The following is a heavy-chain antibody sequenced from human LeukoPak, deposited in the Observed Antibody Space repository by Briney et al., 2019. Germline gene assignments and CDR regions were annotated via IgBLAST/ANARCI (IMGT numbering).Heavy chain of an antibody. Sequence: PSQTLSLTCTVSGGSISSAGYYWTWIRQPPGKGLDWIGYVFHGGSTYYNPSLKSRVTMSVDRSKNQFSLKLSSVTAADTAVYYCARGLAYYASGKWSDPWGQGTLVTVSS. CDR1: GGSISSAGYY. V-gene: IGHV4-30-2*01. CDR2: VFHGGST. CDR3: ARGLAYYASGKWSDP. J-gene: IGHJ5*02. D-gene: IGHD3-10*01.